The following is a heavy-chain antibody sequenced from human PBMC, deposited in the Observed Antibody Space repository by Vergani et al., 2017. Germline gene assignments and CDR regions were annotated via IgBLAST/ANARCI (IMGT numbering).Heavy chain of an antibody. CDR2: ISYDGSNK. J-gene: IGHJ3*02. Sequence: QVQLVESGGGVVQPGRSLRLSCAASGFTFSSYGMHWVRQAPGKGLEWVAVISYDGSNKYYADSVKGRFTISRDNSKNTLYLQMNSLRAEDTAVYYCARGEGLVKGDAFDIWGQGTMVTVSS. CDR1: GFTFSSYG. V-gene: IGHV3-30*03. D-gene: IGHD3-9*01. CDR3: ARGEGLVKGDAFDI.